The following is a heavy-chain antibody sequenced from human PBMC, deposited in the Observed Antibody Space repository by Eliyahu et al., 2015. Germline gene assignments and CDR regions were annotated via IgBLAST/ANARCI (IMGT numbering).Heavy chain of an antibody. CDR1: GYTFTSQS. V-gene: IGHV7-4-1*02. D-gene: IGHD3-16*01. Sequence: QGQLVQSESELKKPGASVRVACRASGYTFTSQSMNWLRXAPGQGLEGMGWINTKTGAXTYAXGFTGRFVFSLDASVSTAYLQITMLKAEDTAVYFCAREGLWGWFDPWGQGTLVTVSS. CDR3: AREGLWGWFDP. J-gene: IGHJ5*02. CDR2: INTKTGAX.